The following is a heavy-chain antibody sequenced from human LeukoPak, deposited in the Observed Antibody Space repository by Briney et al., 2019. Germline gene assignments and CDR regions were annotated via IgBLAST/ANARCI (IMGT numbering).Heavy chain of an antibody. Sequence: SETLSLTCTVSGGSISSGDYYWSWIRQPPGKGLEWIGYIYYSGSTYYNPSLKSRVTISVDRSKNQFSLKLSSVTAADTAVYYCAVVDTAMALFDYWGQGTLVTVSS. CDR3: AVVDTAMALFDY. D-gene: IGHD5-18*01. V-gene: IGHV4-30-4*01. J-gene: IGHJ4*02. CDR1: GGSISSGDYY. CDR2: IYYSGST.